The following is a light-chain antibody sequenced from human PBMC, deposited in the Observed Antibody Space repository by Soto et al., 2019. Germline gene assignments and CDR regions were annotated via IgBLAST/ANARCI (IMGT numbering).Light chain of an antibody. J-gene: IGKJ1*01. Sequence: AIRMTQSPSSLSASTGDRVTITCRASQGISSYLAWYQQKPGKAPKLLIYAASTLQSGVPSRFSGSGSGTDFTLTISSLQPDDFATYYCQQSFSSPRTFGQWTKVDI. CDR3: QQSFSSPRT. CDR1: QGISSY. V-gene: IGKV1-8*01. CDR2: AAS.